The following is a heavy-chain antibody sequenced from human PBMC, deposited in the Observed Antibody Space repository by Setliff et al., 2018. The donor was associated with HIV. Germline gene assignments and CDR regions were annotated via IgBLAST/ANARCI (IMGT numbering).Heavy chain of an antibody. CDR1: GFTFSSYA. J-gene: IGHJ4*02. CDR3: ARGASGEYYFDY. Sequence: GSLRLSCAASGFTFSSYAMSWVRQAPGKGLEWVSIIYSGGTTYYADSVKGRFTISRDSSKNTLYLQMNSLRPDDTAVYYCARGASGEYYFDYWGQGTPVTVSS. V-gene: IGHV3-53*01. CDR2: IYSGGTT. D-gene: IGHD3-10*01.